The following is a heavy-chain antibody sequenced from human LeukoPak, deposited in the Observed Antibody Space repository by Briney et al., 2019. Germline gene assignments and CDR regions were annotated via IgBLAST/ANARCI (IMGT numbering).Heavy chain of an antibody. Sequence: PSETLSLTCTVSGGSISSYYWSWIRQPAGKGLEWIGRIYTSGSTNYNPSLKSRVTMSVDTSKNQFSLKLSSVTAADTAVYYCARADCSSTSCYLGSALDIWGQGTMVTVSS. J-gene: IGHJ3*02. CDR1: GGSISSYY. CDR3: ARADCSSTSCYLGSALDI. CDR2: IYTSGST. V-gene: IGHV4-4*07. D-gene: IGHD2-2*01.